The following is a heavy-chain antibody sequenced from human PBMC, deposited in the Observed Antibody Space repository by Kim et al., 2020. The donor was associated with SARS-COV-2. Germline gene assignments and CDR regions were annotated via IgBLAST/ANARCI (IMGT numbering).Heavy chain of an antibody. Sequence: GGSLRLSCAASGFTFSSYAMHWVRQAPGKGLEWVAVISYDGSNKYYADSVKGRFTISRDNSKNTLYLQMNSLRAEDTAVYYCARAEQGSGPDYWGQGTLVTVSS. D-gene: IGHD2-15*01. V-gene: IGHV3-30*04. CDR1: GFTFSSYA. CDR2: ISYDGSNK. CDR3: ARAEQGSGPDY. J-gene: IGHJ4*02.